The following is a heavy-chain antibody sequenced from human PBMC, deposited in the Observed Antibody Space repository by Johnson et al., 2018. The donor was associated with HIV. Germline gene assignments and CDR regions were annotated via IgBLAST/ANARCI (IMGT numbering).Heavy chain of an antibody. CDR1: GFTFSSYA. J-gene: IGHJ3*02. V-gene: IGHV3-30*04. Sequence: QLVESGGGVVQPGRSLRLSCAASGFTFSSYAMHWVRQAPGRGLEWVAVISYDASKKYYADSVKGRFTISRDNSKNTLYLQMNSLRAEDTAVYYCARDGLEVDAFDIWGQGTMVTVSS. CDR2: ISYDASKK. D-gene: IGHD3-3*01. CDR3: ARDGLEVDAFDI.